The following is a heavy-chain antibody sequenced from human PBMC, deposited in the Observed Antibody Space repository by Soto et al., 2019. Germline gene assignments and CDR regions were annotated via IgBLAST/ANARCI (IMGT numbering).Heavy chain of an antibody. D-gene: IGHD3-9*01. CDR3: ARYTPPPDRTPPDM. Sequence: EAQLLESGGGLVQPGGSLRLSCAGSGFTFSNFGMTWVRQAPGKGLEWVSAITASSSSTYHGDSVKGRFTISRDNSKNALFLQMNSLRAEDSAVYYCARYTPPPDRTPPDMWGQGTLVIVSS. CDR2: ITASSSST. J-gene: IGHJ4*02. V-gene: IGHV3-23*01. CDR1: GFTFSNFG.